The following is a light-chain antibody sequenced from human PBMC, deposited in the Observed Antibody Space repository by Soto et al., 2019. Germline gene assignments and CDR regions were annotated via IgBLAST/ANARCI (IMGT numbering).Light chain of an antibody. CDR3: GTWDSSLTTNWV. J-gene: IGLJ3*02. CDR1: SSNIGNNY. CDR2: DNN. Sequence: QSVLTQPPSMSAAPGQKVTISCSGSSSNIGNNYVSWYQQLPGTAPKLLIYDNNKRPSGIPDRFSGSKSGTSATLGITGLQTGDEADYYCGTWDSSLTTNWVFGGGTKLTVL. V-gene: IGLV1-51*01.